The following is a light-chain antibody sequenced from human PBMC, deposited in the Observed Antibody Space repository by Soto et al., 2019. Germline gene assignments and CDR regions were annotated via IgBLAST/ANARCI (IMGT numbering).Light chain of an antibody. CDR2: IND. J-gene: IGLJ1*01. CDR3: AAWDDSLNAL. Sequence: QSVLTQPPSASGTPGQRITISCSGSSSNIGDNPVNWYQQLPGAAPKLLIYINDQRPSGVPDRFSGSKSGTSASLAISGLQPEDEADYYCAAWDDSLNALFGTGTRSP. V-gene: IGLV1-44*01. CDR1: SSNIGDNP.